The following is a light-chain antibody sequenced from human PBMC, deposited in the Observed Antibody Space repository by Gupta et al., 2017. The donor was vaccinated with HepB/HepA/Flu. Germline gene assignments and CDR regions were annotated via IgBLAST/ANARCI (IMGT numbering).Light chain of an antibody. V-gene: IGKV3-15*01. CDR2: GAS. CDR3: QQYNNWPRT. J-gene: IGKJ1*01. Sequence: EIVMTQSPATLSVSPGERATLSCRASHSISGRLAWYQQKPGQAPRLLIYGASARATGIPARFSGSGSGTEFTLTISSLQSEDFAVYYCQQYNNWPRTFGQGTKVEIK. CDR1: HSISGR.